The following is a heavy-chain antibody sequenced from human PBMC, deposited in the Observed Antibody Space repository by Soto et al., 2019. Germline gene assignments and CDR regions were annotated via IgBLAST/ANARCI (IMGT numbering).Heavy chain of an antibody. CDR3: ARAKGSGYYFDY. D-gene: IGHD3-10*01. CDR2: IGVYNGNT. CDR1: GYTFSDYG. J-gene: IGHJ4*02. V-gene: IGHV1-18*01. Sequence: GPEMQKPGASVKVSCKASGYTFSDYGITWARQAPGQGLEWMGWIGVYNGNTNYAQKLQGRVTMTTDPSTNTAYMELRGLGSDDTAVYYCARAKGSGYYFDYWGQGTLVSVSS.